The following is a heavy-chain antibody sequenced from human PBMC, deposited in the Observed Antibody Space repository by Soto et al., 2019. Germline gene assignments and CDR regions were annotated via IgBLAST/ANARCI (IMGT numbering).Heavy chain of an antibody. J-gene: IGHJ2*01. CDR2: ISYDGSNK. CDR3: ARGMATRSYWYFDL. CDR1: GFTFSSYA. V-gene: IGHV3-30-3*01. D-gene: IGHD5-12*01. Sequence: QVQLVESGGGVVQPGRSLRLSCAASGFTFSSYAMHWVRQAPGKGLEWVAVISYDGSNKYYADSVKGRFTISRDNSKNTRDLQMNSLRAEDTAVYYCARGMATRSYWYFDLWGRGTLVTVSS.